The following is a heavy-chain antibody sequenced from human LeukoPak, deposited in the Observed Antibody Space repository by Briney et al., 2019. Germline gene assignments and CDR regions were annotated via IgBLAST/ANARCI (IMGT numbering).Heavy chain of an antibody. V-gene: IGHV4-39*07. J-gene: IGHJ5*02. CDR1: GGSISSSSYY. CDR3: ARAEYSSSSNWFDP. D-gene: IGHD6-6*01. Sequence: PSETLSLTCTVSGGSISSSSYYWGWIRQPPGKGLEWIGSIYYSGSTYYNPSPKSRVTISVDTSKNQFSLKLSSVTAADTAVYYCARAEYSSSSNWFDPWGQGTLVTVSS. CDR2: IYYSGST.